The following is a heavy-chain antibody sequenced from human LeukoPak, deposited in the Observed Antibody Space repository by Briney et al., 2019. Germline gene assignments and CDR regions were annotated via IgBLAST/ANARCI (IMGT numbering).Heavy chain of an antibody. J-gene: IGHJ4*02. D-gene: IGHD6-19*01. V-gene: IGHV3-47*01. CDR3: ARDFGGCGYFDY. CDR1: GFAFGSYA. Sequence: PGGSLRLSCAASGFAFGSYALHWVRRAPGKGLEWVSAIGTGGDTYYADSVMGRFTISRDNAKKSLYLHMNSLIAEDMAVYYCARDFGGCGYFDYWGQGTLVTVSS. CDR2: IGTGGDT.